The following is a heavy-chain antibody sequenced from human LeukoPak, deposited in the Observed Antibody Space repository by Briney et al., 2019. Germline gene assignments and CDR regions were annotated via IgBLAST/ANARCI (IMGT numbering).Heavy chain of an antibody. CDR3: ARSYDGSGGYRFDY. CDR1: GGSFSGYY. Sequence: SETLSLTCAVYGGSFSGYYWSWIRQPPGKGLEWIGEINHSGSTNYNPSPKSRVTISVDTSKNQCSLKLSSVTAADTAVYYCARSYDGSGGYRFDYWGQGTLVTVSS. J-gene: IGHJ4*02. V-gene: IGHV4-34*01. D-gene: IGHD3-10*01. CDR2: INHSGST.